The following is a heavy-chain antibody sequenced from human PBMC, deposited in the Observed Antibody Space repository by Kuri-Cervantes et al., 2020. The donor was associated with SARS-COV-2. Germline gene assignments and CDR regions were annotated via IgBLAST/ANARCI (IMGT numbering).Heavy chain of an antibody. CDR2: INPNSGGT. V-gene: IGHV1-2*02. D-gene: IGHD4-11*01. Sequence: ASVKVSCKASGYTFTGYYMHWVRQAPGQGLEWMGWINPNSGGTNYALKFQGRVTMTRDTSISTAYMELSSLRSEDTAVYYCARSGWGTYSNFNYYYMDVWGKGTTVTVSS. CDR3: ARSGWGTYSNFNYYYMDV. J-gene: IGHJ6*03. CDR1: GYTFTGYY.